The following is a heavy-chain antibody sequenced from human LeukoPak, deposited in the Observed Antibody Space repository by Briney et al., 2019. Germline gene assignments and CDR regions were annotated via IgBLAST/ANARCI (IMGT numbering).Heavy chain of an antibody. CDR1: GYTFTGYY. J-gene: IGHJ4*02. CDR2: INPNSGGT. V-gene: IGHV1-2*02. CDR3: ARGRYCSGGSCYYDY. Sequence: GASVKASCKASGYTFTGYYMHWVRQAPGQGLEWMGWINPNSGGTNYAQKFQGRVTMTRDTSISTAYMELSRLRSDDTAVYYCARGRYCSGGSCYYDYWGQGTLVTVSS. D-gene: IGHD2-15*01.